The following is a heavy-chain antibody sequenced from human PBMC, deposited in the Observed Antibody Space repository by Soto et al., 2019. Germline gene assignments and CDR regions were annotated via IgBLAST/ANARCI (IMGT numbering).Heavy chain of an antibody. CDR3: ARTKQAQINDY. CDR1: GFTVSSNY. V-gene: IGHV4-4*02. CDR2: IYHSGST. J-gene: IGHJ4*02. Sequence: VQLVESGGGLIQPGGSLRLSCAASGFTVSSNYMSWVRQAPGKGLEWIGEIYHSGSTNYNPSLKSRVTISVDKSKNQFSLKLSSVTAADTAVYYCARTKQAQINDYWGQGTLVTVSS.